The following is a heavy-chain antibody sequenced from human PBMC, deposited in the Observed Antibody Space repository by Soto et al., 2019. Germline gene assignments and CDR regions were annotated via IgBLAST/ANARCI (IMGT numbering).Heavy chain of an antibody. V-gene: IGHV3-21*01. CDR2: ISSSSSYI. J-gene: IGHJ5*02. CDR1: GFTFSSYS. D-gene: IGHD6-6*01. Sequence: GGSLRLSCAASGFTFSSYSMNWVRQAPGKGLEWVSSISSSSSYIYYADSVKGRFTISRDNAKNSLYLQMNSLRAEDTAVYYCARSGGKQLAANWFDPWGQGTLVTVSS. CDR3: ARSGGKQLAANWFDP.